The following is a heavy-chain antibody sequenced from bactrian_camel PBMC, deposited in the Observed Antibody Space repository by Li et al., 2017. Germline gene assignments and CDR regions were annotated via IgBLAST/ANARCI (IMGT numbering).Heavy chain of an antibody. J-gene: IGHJ4*01. Sequence: DVQLVESGGGSVQAGGSLRLSCAFSGYEDNCLGWVRQAPGKEREGVAAFDTNRATTYADSVRGRFTISREDTSNTLSLQMNSLKPDDTATYFYVADSRVHGTFCNDARLARMHAASGQGTQVTVS. CDR1: GYEDNC. CDR2: FDTNRAT. V-gene: IGHV3S67*01. D-gene: IGHD2*01.